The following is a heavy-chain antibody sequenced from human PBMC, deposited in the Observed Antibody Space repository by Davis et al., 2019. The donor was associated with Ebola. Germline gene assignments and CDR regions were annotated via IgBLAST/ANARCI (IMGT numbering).Heavy chain of an antibody. CDR1: GFSLSTSGMC. Sequence: SGPTLVKPTQTLTLTCTFSGFSLSTSGMCLNWIRQPPGKALEWLARIDWDDGKFYSTSLKPRLTISKDTSKNQVVLTMTNMDTVDTATYYCAEPYKNYFEYWGRGNLVTVSS. V-gene: IGHV2-70*17. J-gene: IGHJ4*02. CDR3: AEPYKNYFEY. CDR2: IDWDDGK. D-gene: IGHD5-24*01.